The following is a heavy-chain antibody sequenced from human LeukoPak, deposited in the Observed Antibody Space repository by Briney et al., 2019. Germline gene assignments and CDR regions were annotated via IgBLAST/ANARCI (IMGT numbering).Heavy chain of an antibody. Sequence: KPSETLSLTCTVSGGSISSSSHYWGWIRQPPGKGLEWIGSISNSGSTYYNPSLKSRVTIFADTSKSQFSLKLSSVTAADTALYHCVSSIYGVLKPFDWWGQGTLVTVSA. CDR2: ISNSGST. J-gene: IGHJ4*02. CDR1: GGSISSSSHY. CDR3: VSSIYGVLKPFDW. D-gene: IGHD3-3*01. V-gene: IGHV4-39*01.